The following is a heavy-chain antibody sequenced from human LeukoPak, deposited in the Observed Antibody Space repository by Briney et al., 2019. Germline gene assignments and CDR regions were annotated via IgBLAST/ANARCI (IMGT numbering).Heavy chain of an antibody. Sequence: PSETLSLTCTVSGGSISSYYWSSIRQSPGKGLEWVGYIYDSGSTKNNPSLKSRVTISVDTSKKEVSLKVSSVTAAGTAVYYCASADDYGSGSYVYMDVWGKGTTVTVSS. V-gene: IGHV4-59*01. J-gene: IGHJ6*03. D-gene: IGHD3-10*01. CDR2: IYDSGST. CDR3: ASADDYGSGSYVYMDV. CDR1: GGSISSYY.